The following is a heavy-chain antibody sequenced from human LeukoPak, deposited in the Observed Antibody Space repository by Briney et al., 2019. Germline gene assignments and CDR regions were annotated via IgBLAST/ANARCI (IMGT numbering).Heavy chain of an antibody. V-gene: IGHV1-69*01. CDR3: ARADWNYDGERATHNPYYYYYMDV. J-gene: IGHJ6*03. CDR2: IIPIFGTA. D-gene: IGHD1-7*01. Sequence: GSSVKVSCKASGGTFSSYAISWVRQAPGQGLEWMGGIIPIFGTANYAQKFQGRVTITADESTSTAYMELSSLRSEDTAVYYCARADWNYDGERATHNPYYYYYMDVWGKGTTVTVSS. CDR1: GGTFSSYA.